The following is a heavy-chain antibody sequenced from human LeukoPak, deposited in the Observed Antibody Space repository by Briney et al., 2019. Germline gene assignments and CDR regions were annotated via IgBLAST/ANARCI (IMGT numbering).Heavy chain of an antibody. CDR3: ARAGPYYYDSSGCDY. J-gene: IGHJ4*02. Sequence: ASVNVSCMASGYTLTSYGISWVRQAAGQGLEWMGWISAYNGNTNYAQKLQGRVTMTTDTSTSTAYMGLRSLRSDDTAVYYCARAGPYYYDSSGCDYWGQGTLVTVSS. CDR2: ISAYNGNT. V-gene: IGHV1-18*01. CDR1: GYTLTSYG. D-gene: IGHD3-22*01.